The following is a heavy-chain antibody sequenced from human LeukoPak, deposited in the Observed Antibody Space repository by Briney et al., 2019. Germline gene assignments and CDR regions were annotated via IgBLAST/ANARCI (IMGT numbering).Heavy chain of an antibody. CDR2: INPNSGGT. Sequence: ASVKVSCKASGYTFTGYYMHWVRQAPGQGLEWMERINPNSGGTNYAQKFQGRVTMTRDSSISTAYMELSRLRSDDADVYYCAREGDVYKRGDWYFDLWGRGTLVTVSS. J-gene: IGHJ2*01. V-gene: IGHV1-2*05. CDR1: GYTFTGYY. D-gene: IGHD5-24*01. CDR3: AREGDVYKRGDWYFDL.